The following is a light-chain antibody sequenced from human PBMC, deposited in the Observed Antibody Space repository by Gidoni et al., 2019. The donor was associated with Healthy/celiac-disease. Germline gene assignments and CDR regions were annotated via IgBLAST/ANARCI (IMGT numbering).Light chain of an antibody. V-gene: IGKV3-15*01. CDR2: GAS. CDR3: QQYNNWPRRT. Sequence: IVMTQSPATLSVSPGGRATLSCRASQSVSSNLAWYQQKPGQAPRLLIYGASTRATGIPARFSGSGSGTEFTLTISSRQSEDFAVYYCQQYNNWPRRTFGQGTKLEIK. CDR1: QSVSSN. J-gene: IGKJ2*02.